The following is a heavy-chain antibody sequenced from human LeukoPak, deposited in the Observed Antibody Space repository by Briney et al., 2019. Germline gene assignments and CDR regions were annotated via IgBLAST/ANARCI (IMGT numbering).Heavy chain of an antibody. V-gene: IGHV3-64*01. D-gene: IGHD3-22*01. CDR1: GLTFSRYA. J-gene: IGHJ5*02. CDR2: ISSNGGST. Sequence: GGSLRLYCAASGLTFSRYAMHWVRQAPGKGLEYVSAISSNGGSTYYANSVKGRFTTSRDNSKNTLYLQMGSLRAEDMAVYYCARALPPGYYDGSSLNNWFDPWGQGTLVTVSS. CDR3: ARALPPGYYDGSSLNNWFDP.